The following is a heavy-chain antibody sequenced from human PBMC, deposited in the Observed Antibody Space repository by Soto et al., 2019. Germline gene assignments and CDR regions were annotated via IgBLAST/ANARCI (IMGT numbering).Heavy chain of an antibody. CDR3: AKCISGGSCYWGYFDY. CDR2: ISGSGGST. V-gene: IGHV3-23*01. CDR1: GFTFSSYA. Sequence: EVQLLESGGGLVQPGGSLRLSCAASGFTFSSYAMSWVRQAPGKGLEWVLAISGSGGSTYYADSVKGRFTISRDNSKNTLYLQMNSLRAEDTAVYYCAKCISGGSCYWGYFDYWGQGTLVTVSS. D-gene: IGHD2-15*01. J-gene: IGHJ4*02.